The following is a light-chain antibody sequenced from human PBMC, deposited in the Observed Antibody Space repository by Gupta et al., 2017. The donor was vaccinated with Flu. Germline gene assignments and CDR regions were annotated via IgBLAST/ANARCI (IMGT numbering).Light chain of an antibody. J-gene: IGKJ3*01. Sequence: EIVLTQSQATLSLSPGERATLSCRASQSVSSNLAWYQQKPGQAPRLLIYDASNIATGIPARFSGSGSGTDFTLTISSLEPEDFAVYYCQQRTNWSFTFGPGTKVDIK. CDR1: QSVSSN. CDR3: QQRTNWSFT. V-gene: IGKV3-11*01. CDR2: DAS.